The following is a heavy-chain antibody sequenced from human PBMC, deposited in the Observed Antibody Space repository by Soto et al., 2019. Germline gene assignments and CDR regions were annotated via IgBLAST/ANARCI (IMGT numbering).Heavy chain of an antibody. CDR1: GGTFSSYA. CDR3: ARVPSGGRIAVAGNFDY. CDR2: IIPIFGTA. D-gene: IGHD6-19*01. Sequence: SLKVSCKASGGTFSSYAISWVRQAPGQGLEWMGGIIPIFGTANYAQKFQGRVTITADESTSTAYMELSSLRSEDTAVYYCARVPSGGRIAVAGNFDYWGQGTLVTVSS. V-gene: IGHV1-69*13. J-gene: IGHJ4*02.